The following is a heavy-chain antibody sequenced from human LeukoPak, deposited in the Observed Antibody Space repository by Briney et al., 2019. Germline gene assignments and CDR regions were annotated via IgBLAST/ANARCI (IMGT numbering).Heavy chain of an antibody. CDR2: IYSGGST. J-gene: IGHJ3*02. V-gene: IGHV3-53*01. CDR3: ARDGGGAYSLAFDI. Sequence: GGSLRLSCAASGFSVISNYMSWVRQAPGKGLEWVSLIYSGGSTNYVDSVKGRFTISRDNSKNTLYLQMNNLRAKDTAVYYCARDGGGAYSLAFDIWGQGTLVTVSS. CDR1: GFSVISNY. D-gene: IGHD1-26*01.